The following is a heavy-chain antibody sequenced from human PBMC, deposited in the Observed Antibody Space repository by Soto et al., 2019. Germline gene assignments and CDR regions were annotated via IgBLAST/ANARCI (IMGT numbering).Heavy chain of an antibody. CDR2: IYHSGST. Sequence: EPLSLTGAVSGYCISSGYYGGWIRQPPVKGLEWIGSIYHSGSTYYNPSLKSRVTISVDTSKNQFSLKLSSLTASDTAVYYCARDGFCSGYYTRYYYGMDVWGQGTTVTVSS. J-gene: IGHJ6*02. CDR3: ARDGFCSGYYTRYYYGMDV. D-gene: IGHD3-3*01. V-gene: IGHV4-38-2*02. CDR1: GYCISSGYY.